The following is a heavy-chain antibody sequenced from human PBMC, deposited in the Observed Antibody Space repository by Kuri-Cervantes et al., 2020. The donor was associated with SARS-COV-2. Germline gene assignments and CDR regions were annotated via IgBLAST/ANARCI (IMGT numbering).Heavy chain of an antibody. CDR3: AREEGSSWSRYYYGMDV. V-gene: IGHV1-46*01. Sequence: ASVNVSCKAPGYTFTSYYMNWVRQAPGQGLEWMGIINPSGGSTSYAQKFQGRVTMTRDTSTSTVYMELSSLRSEETAVYYCAREEGSSWSRYYYGMDVWGQGTTVTVSS. D-gene: IGHD6-13*01. J-gene: IGHJ6*02. CDR2: INPSGGST. CDR1: GYTFTSYY.